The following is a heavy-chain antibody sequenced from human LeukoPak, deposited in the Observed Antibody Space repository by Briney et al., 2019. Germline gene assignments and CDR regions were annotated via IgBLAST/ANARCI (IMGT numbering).Heavy chain of an antibody. D-gene: IGHD3-10*01. CDR3: ARMILGFGGYYMDV. V-gene: IGHV4-59*10. CDR2: IYISGST. CDR1: GGSISSNF. J-gene: IGHJ6*03. Sequence: SETLSLTCAVSGGSISSNFWSWVRQPAGKGLEWVGRIYISGSTHYNPSLKSRVTMSIDAPKNQFSLNLSSVTAADTAVYYCARMILGFGGYYMDVWSKGTTVTVSS.